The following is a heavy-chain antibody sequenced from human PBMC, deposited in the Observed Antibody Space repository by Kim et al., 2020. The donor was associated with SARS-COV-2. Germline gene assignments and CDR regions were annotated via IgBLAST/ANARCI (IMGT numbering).Heavy chain of an antibody. CDR3: AKGTGPGYSYGYVNSGWYFDL. V-gene: IGHV3-23*01. CDR1: GFTFSSYA. D-gene: IGHD5-18*01. CDR2: ISGSGGST. J-gene: IGHJ2*01. Sequence: GGSLRLSCAASGFTFSSYAMSWVRQAPGKGLEWVSAISGSGGSTYYADSVKGRFTISRDNSKNTLYLQMNSLRAEDTAVYYCAKGTGPGYSYGYVNSGWYFDLWGRGTLVTVSS.